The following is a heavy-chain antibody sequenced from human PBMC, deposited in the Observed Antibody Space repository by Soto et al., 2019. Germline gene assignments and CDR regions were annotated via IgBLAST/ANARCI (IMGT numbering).Heavy chain of an antibody. CDR1: GGSFSGYY. V-gene: IGHV4-34*01. D-gene: IGHD3-3*01. CDR3: ARHLPPRITIFGVVITGGWFDP. CDR2: INHSGST. Sequence: QVQLQQWGAGLLKPSETLSLTCAVYGGSFSGYYWSWIRQPPGKGLEWIGEINHSGSTNYNPSLKSRVTISVDTSKNQFSLKLSSVTAADTAVYYCARHLPPRITIFGVVITGGWFDPWGQGTLVTVSS. J-gene: IGHJ5*02.